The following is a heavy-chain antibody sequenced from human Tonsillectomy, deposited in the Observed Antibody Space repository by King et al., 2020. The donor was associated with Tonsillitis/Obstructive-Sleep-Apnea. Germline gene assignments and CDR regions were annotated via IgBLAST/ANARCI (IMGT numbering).Heavy chain of an antibody. CDR2: IYYSGST. CDR3: ARDMVLEAGGDAFDS. Sequence: VQLQESGPGLVKPSETLSLTCTVSGASISTYYWSWIRQPPGKGLEWIGCIYYSGSTNYNPSLKSRVTISVDTSKNRFSLKLSSVTAADTAVYYCARDMVLEAGGDAFDSWGQGTMVTVSS. D-gene: IGHD2-8*01. J-gene: IGHJ3*02. V-gene: IGHV4-59*01. CDR1: GASISTYY.